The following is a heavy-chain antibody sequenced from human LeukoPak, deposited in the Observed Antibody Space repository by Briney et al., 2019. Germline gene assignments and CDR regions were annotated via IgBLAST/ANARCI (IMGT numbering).Heavy chain of an antibody. CDR3: AREMDDSSGWWYFDL. Sequence: GGSLRLSCAASGFTFSSCDMHWVRQAPGKGLEWVSVIGTAGDTYYPDSVKARFTISRENAKNSLYLQMNSLRAEDTAVYYCAREMDDSSGWWYFDLWGRGTLVTVSS. CDR1: GFTFSSCD. J-gene: IGHJ2*01. CDR2: IGTAGDT. D-gene: IGHD6-19*01. V-gene: IGHV3-13*01.